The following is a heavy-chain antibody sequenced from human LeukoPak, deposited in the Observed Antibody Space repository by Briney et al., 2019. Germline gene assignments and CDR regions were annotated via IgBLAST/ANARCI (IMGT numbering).Heavy chain of an antibody. Sequence: QPGRSLRLSCAASGFTFSSYGMHWVRQAPGKGLEWVAVIWYDGSNKYYADSVKGRFTISRENAKNSLYLQMNSLRAGDTAVYYCAREGHRGGLDYWGQGTLVTVSS. V-gene: IGHV3-33*01. CDR2: IWYDGSNK. CDR3: AREGHRGGLDY. D-gene: IGHD3-16*01. J-gene: IGHJ4*02. CDR1: GFTFSSYG.